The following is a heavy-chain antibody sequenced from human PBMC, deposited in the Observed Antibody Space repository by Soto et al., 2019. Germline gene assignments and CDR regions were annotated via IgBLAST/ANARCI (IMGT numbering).Heavy chain of an antibody. CDR2: IYYSGST. J-gene: IGHJ4*02. D-gene: IGHD2-2*01. V-gene: IGHV4-39*01. Sequence: QLQLQESGPGLVKPSETLSLTCTASGGSISSSSYYWGRIRQPPGKGLEWIGSIYYSGSTYYNPSLKSRVIISVDTSKNQFSLKLSSVTAADTAVYYCASPVGYCSSTSCSTTYFYYWGQGTLVTVSS. CDR3: ASPVGYCSSTSCSTTYFYY. CDR1: GGSISSSSYY.